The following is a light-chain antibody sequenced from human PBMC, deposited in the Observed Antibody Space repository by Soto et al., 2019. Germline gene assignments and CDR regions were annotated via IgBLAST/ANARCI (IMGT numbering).Light chain of an antibody. CDR2: GAS. J-gene: IGKJ2*01. Sequence: EIVMTQSPATLSVSPGERATLSCRASQSVSSNLAWYQQKPGQAPRLLIYGASTRATGIPARFSGSRSGTEFTTTFSRLQPEDFEVYYCQKYNNWPRTFGQGTKLEIK. CDR3: QKYNNWPRT. V-gene: IGKV3-15*01. CDR1: QSVSSN.